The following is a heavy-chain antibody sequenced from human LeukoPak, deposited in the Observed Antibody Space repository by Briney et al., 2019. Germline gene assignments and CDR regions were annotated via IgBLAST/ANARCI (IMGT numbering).Heavy chain of an antibody. J-gene: IGHJ3*02. CDR3: ARVPGSGVKGPPQGAFDI. V-gene: IGHV3-11*06. Sequence: GGSLRLSCAASGFTFSDYYMSWIRQAPGKGLEWVSYISSSSYTNYADSVKGRFTISRDNAKNSLYLQMNSLRAEDTAVYYCARVPGSGVKGPPQGAFDIWGQGTMVTVSS. CDR1: GFTFSDYY. CDR2: ISSSSYT. D-gene: IGHD3-10*01.